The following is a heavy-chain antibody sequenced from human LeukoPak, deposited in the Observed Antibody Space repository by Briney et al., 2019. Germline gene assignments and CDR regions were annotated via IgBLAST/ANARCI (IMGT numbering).Heavy chain of an antibody. D-gene: IGHD1-26*01. J-gene: IGHJ2*01. V-gene: IGHV4-34*01. CDR1: GYTFSDFS. Sequence: PGGSLRLSCAASGYTFSDFSVNWVRQAPGKGLEWIGEINHSGSTNYNPSLKSRVTISVDTSKNQFSLKLSSVTAADTAVYYCASLRWELLILLPFYWYFDLWGRGTLVTVSS. CDR2: INHSGST. CDR3: ASLRWELLILLPFYWYFDL.